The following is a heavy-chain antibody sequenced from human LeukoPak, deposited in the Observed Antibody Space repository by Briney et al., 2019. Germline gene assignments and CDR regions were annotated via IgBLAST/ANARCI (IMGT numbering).Heavy chain of an antibody. Sequence: PSETLSLTCTVSGGSISSGGYYWSWIRQPAGKGLEWIGRIYSSGATHYNPSLKSRVTMSIDTSKSKFSLKLTSVTAADTAVYYCARDPFRSSFDSWGQGSLVTVSS. CDR2: IYSSGAT. V-gene: IGHV4-61*02. J-gene: IGHJ4*02. CDR1: GGSISSGGYY. D-gene: IGHD1-26*01. CDR3: ARDPFRSSFDS.